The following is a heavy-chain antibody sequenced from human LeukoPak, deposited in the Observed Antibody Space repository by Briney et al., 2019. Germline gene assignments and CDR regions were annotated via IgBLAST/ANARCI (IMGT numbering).Heavy chain of an antibody. CDR1: GFTFTSYV. J-gene: IGHJ4*02. D-gene: IGHD6-13*01. CDR3: ARPAAGTLVYFDY. V-gene: IGHV3-23*01. Sequence: GGSLRLSCAASGFTFTSYVMSWVRQAPGKGLEWVSGVSGSGGSTFYADSVKGRFTISRDNSKNTLYLQMNSLRAEDTAVYYCARPAAGTLVYFDYWGQGTLVTVSS. CDR2: VSGSGGST.